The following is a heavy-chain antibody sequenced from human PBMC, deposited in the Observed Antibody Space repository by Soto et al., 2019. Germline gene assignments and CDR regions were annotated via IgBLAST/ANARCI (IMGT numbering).Heavy chain of an antibody. Sequence: SETLSLTCTVSGGSISRYYWSWIRQPPGKGLERIGYIYYSGSTNYNTSIKSRVNISVDTSKNQFSQKQSSVTAADTAVYYCARGSSDSSGYYYTGYYFDYWGQGTRVTVS. CDR3: ARGSSDSSGYYYTGYYFDY. CDR2: IYYSGST. V-gene: IGHV4-59*01. CDR1: GGSISRYY. D-gene: IGHD3-22*01. J-gene: IGHJ4*02.